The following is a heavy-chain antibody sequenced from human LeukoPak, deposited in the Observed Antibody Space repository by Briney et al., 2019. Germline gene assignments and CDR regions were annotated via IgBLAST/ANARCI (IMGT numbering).Heavy chain of an antibody. D-gene: IGHD4-23*01. J-gene: IGHJ3*02. CDR2: IGGSGGST. Sequence: GGSLRLSCAASGFTFSSYGMSWVRQAPGKGLEWVSAIGGSGGSTYYADSVKGRFTIPRDNSKNTLYLQMNSLRAEDTAVYYCAINDYGGNSGGFDIWGQGTMVTVSS. CDR1: GFTFSSYG. V-gene: IGHV3-23*01. CDR3: AINDYGGNSGGFDI.